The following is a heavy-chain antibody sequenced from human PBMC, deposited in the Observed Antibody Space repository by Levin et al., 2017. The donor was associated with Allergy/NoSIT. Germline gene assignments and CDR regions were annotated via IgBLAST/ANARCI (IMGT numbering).Heavy chain of an antibody. CDR1: GFTFSDYY. CDR2: ISSSSSYT. J-gene: IGHJ6*02. D-gene: IGHD6-13*01. Sequence: LSLTCAASGFTFSDYYMSWIRQAPGKGLEWVSYISSSSSYTNYADSVKGRFTISRDNAKNSLYLQMNSLRAEDTAVYYCARGIAAAVGYGMDVWGQGTTVTVSS. V-gene: IGHV3-11*03. CDR3: ARGIAAAVGYGMDV.